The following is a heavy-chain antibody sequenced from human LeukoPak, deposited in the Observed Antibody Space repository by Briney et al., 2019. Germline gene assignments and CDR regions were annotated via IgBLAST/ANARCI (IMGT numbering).Heavy chain of an antibody. Sequence: GGSLRLSCAASGFTFSSYWMSWVRQAPGKGLEWVANIKQDGSEKYYVDSVKGRFTISRDNAKNSLYLQMNSLRAEDTAVYYCARHIVLMVYAIPYFDYWAREPWSPSPQ. J-gene: IGHJ4*02. V-gene: IGHV3-7*01. CDR1: GFTFSSYW. CDR2: IKQDGSEK. D-gene: IGHD2-8*01. CDR3: ARHIVLMVYAIPYFDY.